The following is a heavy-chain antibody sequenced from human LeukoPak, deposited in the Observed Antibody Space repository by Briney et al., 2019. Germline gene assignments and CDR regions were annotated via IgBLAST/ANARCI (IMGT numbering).Heavy chain of an antibody. J-gene: IGHJ4*02. CDR1: GFTFSSYA. CDR3: ARDRYYDYYGSGSYKYYFDY. CDR2: ISYDGSNK. V-gene: IGHV3-30-3*01. D-gene: IGHD3-10*01. Sequence: GGSLRLSCAASGFTFSSYAMHWVRQAPGKGLEWVAVISYDGSNKYYADSVKGRFTISRDNSKNTLYLQMNSLRAEDTAVYYCARDRYYDYYGSGSYKYYFDYWGQGTLVTVSS.